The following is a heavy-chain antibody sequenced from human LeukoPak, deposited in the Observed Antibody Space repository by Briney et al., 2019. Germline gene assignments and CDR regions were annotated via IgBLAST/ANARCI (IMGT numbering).Heavy chain of an antibody. CDR2: ISGSGGGT. CDR1: GFTVSSNY. V-gene: IGHV3-23*01. D-gene: IGHD1-26*01. J-gene: IGHJ4*02. CDR3: AKDLGRYRNNYFDY. Sequence: QPGGSLRLSCAASGFTVSSNYMNWVRQAPGKGLEWVSTISGSGGGTYYADSVKGRFTISRDDSKNTLYLQMNSLRAEDTAVYYCAKDLGRYRNNYFDYWGQGTLVTVSS.